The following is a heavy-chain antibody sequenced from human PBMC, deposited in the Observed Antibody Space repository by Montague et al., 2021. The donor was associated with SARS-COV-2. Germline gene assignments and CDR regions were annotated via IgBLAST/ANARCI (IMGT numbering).Heavy chain of an antibody. D-gene: IGHD1/OR15-1a*01. CDR2: IFHSGNT. CDR3: ARLNWDNDSVFDS. CDR1: GGSLSGHH. J-gene: IGHJ4*02. Sequence: SETLSLTCTVSGGSLSGHHWSCIRQPPGKGLEWIGYIFHSGNTNYNPSLKSRVTISVDTSKNQFSLRLTSVTAADTAVYYCARLNWDNDSVFDSWGQGAVVAVSS. V-gene: IGHV4-59*11.